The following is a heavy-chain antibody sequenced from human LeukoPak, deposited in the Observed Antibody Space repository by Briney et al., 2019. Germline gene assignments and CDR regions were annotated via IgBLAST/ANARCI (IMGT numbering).Heavy chain of an antibody. Sequence: GGSLRLSCAASGFTFSTYAMSWVRQAPGKGLEWVSSIGGSGGSTYYADSVKGRFTISRDNSKNTPYLQMNSLRAEDTAIYYCAKYMGGVWYAFDYWGQGTLVTISS. J-gene: IGHJ4*02. D-gene: IGHD6-19*01. CDR1: GFTFSTYA. V-gene: IGHV3-23*01. CDR3: AKYMGGVWYAFDY. CDR2: IGGSGGST.